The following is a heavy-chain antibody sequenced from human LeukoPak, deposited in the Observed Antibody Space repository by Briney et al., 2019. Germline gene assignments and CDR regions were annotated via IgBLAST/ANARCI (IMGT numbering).Heavy chain of an antibody. CDR3: AGLIRPGWFDP. V-gene: IGHV4-39*01. D-gene: IGHD1-14*01. Sequence: SETLSLTCTVSGASISSSTDYWGWIRQPPVKGLEWIANIYYSGSTYYNPSLKSPFTISVDTSKNQFSLKLSSVTAADTAVYYCAGLIRPGWFDPWGQGTLVTVSS. CDR2: IYYSGST. CDR1: GASISSSTDY. J-gene: IGHJ5*02.